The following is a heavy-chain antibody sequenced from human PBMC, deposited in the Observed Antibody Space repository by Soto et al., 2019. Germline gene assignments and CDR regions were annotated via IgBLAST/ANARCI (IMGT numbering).Heavy chain of an antibody. Sequence: PGGSLRLSCAASGFTFSSYAMHWVRQAPGKGLEWVAVISYDGSNKYYADSVKGRFTISRDNSKNTLYLQMNSLRAEDTAVYYCAREKSDFWMDYFDYWGQGTLVTVSS. CDR2: ISYDGSNK. J-gene: IGHJ4*02. CDR1: GFTFSSYA. V-gene: IGHV3-30-3*01. D-gene: IGHD3-3*01. CDR3: AREKSDFWMDYFDY.